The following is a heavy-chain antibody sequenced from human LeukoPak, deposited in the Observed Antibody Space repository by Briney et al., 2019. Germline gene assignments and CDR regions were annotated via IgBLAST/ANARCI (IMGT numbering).Heavy chain of an antibody. D-gene: IGHD2-2*01. V-gene: IGHV1-69*05. J-gene: IGHJ5*02. Sequence: SVTVSCKASGGTFSSYAISWVQQAPGQGLEWMGRIIPIFGTANYAQKFQGRVTITTDESTSTAYMELSSLRSEDTAVYYCARAGTDIVVVPAAMGLDWFDPWGQGTLVTVSP. CDR1: GGTFSSYA. CDR3: ARAGTDIVVVPAAMGLDWFDP. CDR2: IIPIFGTA.